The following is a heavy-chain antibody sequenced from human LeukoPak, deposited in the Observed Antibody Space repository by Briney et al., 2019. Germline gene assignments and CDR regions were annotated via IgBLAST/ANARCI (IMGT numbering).Heavy chain of an antibody. Sequence: SETLSLTCTVSGGSISSYYWSWIRQPPGKGLEWIGYIYYSGSTNYNPSLKSRVTISVDTSKNQFSLKPSSVTAADTAVYYCARRGQQPERAYYYYYGMDVWGQGTTVTVSS. V-gene: IGHV4-59*08. D-gene: IGHD6-13*01. CDR3: ARRGQQPERAYYYYYGMDV. CDR1: GGSISSYY. J-gene: IGHJ6*02. CDR2: IYYSGST.